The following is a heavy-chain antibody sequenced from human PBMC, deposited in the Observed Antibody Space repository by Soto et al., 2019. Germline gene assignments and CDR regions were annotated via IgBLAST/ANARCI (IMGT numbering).Heavy chain of an antibody. V-gene: IGHV4-34*01. CDR2: INHSGST. CDR1: GGSFSGYY. D-gene: IGHD2-2*01. CDR3: GRSVQGKGYCSSTSCPLDY. Sequence: SETLSLTCAVYGGSFSGYYWSWIRQPPGKGLEWIGEINHSGSTNYNPSLKSRVTISVDTSKNQFSLKLSSVTAADTAVYYCGRSVQGKGYCSSTSCPLDYWGQGTLVTVSS. J-gene: IGHJ4*02.